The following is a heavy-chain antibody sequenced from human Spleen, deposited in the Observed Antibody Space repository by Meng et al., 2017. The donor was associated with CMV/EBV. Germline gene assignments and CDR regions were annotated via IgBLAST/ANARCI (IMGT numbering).Heavy chain of an antibody. CDR3: ARGRRRYYYDSGPYYYGMDV. V-gene: IGHV3-7*01. J-gene: IGHJ6*02. Sequence: GESLKISCAASGFTFSHYFMSWVRLLPGKGLEWVANIKEDGSEESYVGSVKGRFTISRDNAKNSLYLQMNSLRAEDTAVYYCARGRRRYYYDSGPYYYGMDVWGQGTTVTVSS. D-gene: IGHD3-22*01. CDR1: GFTFSHYF. CDR2: IKEDGSEE.